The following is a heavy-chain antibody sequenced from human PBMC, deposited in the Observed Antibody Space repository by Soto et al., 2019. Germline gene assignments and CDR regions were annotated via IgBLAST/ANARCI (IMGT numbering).Heavy chain of an antibody. J-gene: IGHJ4*02. CDR2: LSDSGGSI. CDR3: AKVSSSWYAGFFDL. CDR1: GFTFSRHA. Sequence: EVQLLESGGGLVQPGGSLRLSCTASGFTFSRHAMTWVRQAPGKGLEWVSGLSDSGGSINYADSVKGRFTISRDNSMNTLYLQMNTLRAEDTAIYYCAKVSSSWYAGFFDLWGQGTLVTVSS. D-gene: IGHD2-8*01. V-gene: IGHV3-23*01.